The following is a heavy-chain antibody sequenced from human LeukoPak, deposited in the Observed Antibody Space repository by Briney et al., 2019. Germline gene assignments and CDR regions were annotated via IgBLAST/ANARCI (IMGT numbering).Heavy chain of an antibody. CDR1: GGSITSYS. Sequence: SETLSLTCTVSGGSITSYSWSWVRQPPGKGLEWVGYILYSGSTNYNPSLKSRVTISVDMSKNQFSLKLRSVTAADTAVYYCARTYSSSWYSAFDIWGQGTMVTVSS. CDR2: ILYSGST. J-gene: IGHJ3*02. CDR3: ARTYSSSWYSAFDI. D-gene: IGHD6-13*01. V-gene: IGHV4-59*01.